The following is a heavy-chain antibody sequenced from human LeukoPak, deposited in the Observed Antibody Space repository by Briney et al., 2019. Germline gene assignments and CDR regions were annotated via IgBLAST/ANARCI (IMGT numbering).Heavy chain of an antibody. CDR1: GGSFSDYS. CDR3: ARVRGVAAGTDY. J-gene: IGHJ4*02. CDR2: ISHTGGT. D-gene: IGHD6-13*01. V-gene: IGHV4-34*01. Sequence: SETLSLTCAVHGGSFSDYSWTWIRQSPGKGLEWIGEISHTGGTNYKPSLNSRVTISADTSKKQISLNLTSVTVADTAVYYCARVRGVAAGTDYWGQGTLVTVSS.